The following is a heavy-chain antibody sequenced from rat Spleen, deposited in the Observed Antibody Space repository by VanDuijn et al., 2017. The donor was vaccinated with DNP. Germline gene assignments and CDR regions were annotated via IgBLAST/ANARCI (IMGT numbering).Heavy chain of an antibody. Sequence: EVQLVESGGGLVQPGRSLKLSCAASGFTFSDYAMAWVRQAPKKGLEWVALISPDGDRTYYRDSVKGRFTVSRNNAENTLHLQMDSLRSEDTATYYCARDDYGSFGALDPWGQGVMVTVSS. CDR3: ARDDYGSFGALDP. CDR1: GFTFSDYA. D-gene: IGHD1-3*01. CDR2: ISPDGDRT. V-gene: IGHV5-19*01. J-gene: IGHJ2*01.